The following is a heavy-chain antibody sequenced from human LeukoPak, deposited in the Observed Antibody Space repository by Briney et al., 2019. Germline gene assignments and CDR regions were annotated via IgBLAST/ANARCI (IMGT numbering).Heavy chain of an antibody. Sequence: PSQTLSLTCTVSGGSISSGDYYWSWIRQPPGKGLEWIGYIYYSGSTYYNPSLKSRVTISVDTSKNQFSLKLSSVTAADTAVYYCARGACSGGSCQLDYWGQGTLVTVSS. CDR2: IYYSGST. D-gene: IGHD2-15*01. CDR1: GGSISSGDYY. J-gene: IGHJ4*02. V-gene: IGHV4-30-4*01. CDR3: ARGACSGGSCQLDY.